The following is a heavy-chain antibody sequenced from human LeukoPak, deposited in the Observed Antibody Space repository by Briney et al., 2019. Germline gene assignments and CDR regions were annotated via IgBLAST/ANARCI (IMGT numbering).Heavy chain of an antibody. CDR2: VGTVGDK. V-gene: IGHV3-13*01. D-gene: IGHD5-18*01. Sequence: SGGSLRLSCTASGFTFSINDMHWVRQATGKGLEWVSGVGTVGDKYYADSVKGRFIISREDAKNSVYLQMNSLRAGDTAVYYCARGGKTAMAVYWGQGTLVTVSS. J-gene: IGHJ4*02. CDR1: GFTFSIND. CDR3: ARGGKTAMAVY.